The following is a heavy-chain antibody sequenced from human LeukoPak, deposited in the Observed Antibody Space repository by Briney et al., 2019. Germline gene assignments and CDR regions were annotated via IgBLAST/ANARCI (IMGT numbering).Heavy chain of an antibody. CDR3: AREVGFGELTGDY. CDR2: INPSGGST. J-gene: IGHJ4*02. D-gene: IGHD3-10*01. Sequence: GASVKVSCKASGYTFTSYYMHWVRQAPGQGLEWMGIINPSGGSTSYAQKFQGRVTMTTDTSTSTAYMELRSLRSDDTAVYYCAREVGFGELTGDYWGQGTLVTVSS. CDR1: GYTFTSYY. V-gene: IGHV1-46*01.